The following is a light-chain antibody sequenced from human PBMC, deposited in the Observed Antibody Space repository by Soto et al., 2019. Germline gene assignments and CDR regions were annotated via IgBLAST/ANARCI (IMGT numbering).Light chain of an antibody. CDR2: GAS. J-gene: IGKJ1*01. V-gene: IGKV3-20*01. CDR1: QRVSSSY. CDR3: QQYDRSPWT. Sequence: EIVLAQSPDTLSVSPWETATLSCRASQRVSSSYLAWYQQKPGQAPRLVIYGASSRATGIPDRFSGSVSGTDFTLTISSLEHEDFAVYYCQQYDRSPWTFGLGTKVDIK.